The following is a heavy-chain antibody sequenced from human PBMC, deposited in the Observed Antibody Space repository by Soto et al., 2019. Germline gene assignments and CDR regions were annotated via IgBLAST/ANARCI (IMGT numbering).Heavy chain of an antibody. V-gene: IGHV1-2*04. CDR2: INPNSGGT. Sequence: ASVKVSCKASGYTFTGYYMHWVRQAPGQGLEWMGWINPNSGGTNYAQKFQGWVTMTRDTSISTAYMELSRLRSDDTAVYYCARDCSSTSCYYYYGMDVWGQGTTVTVSS. CDR1: GYTFTGYY. D-gene: IGHD2-2*01. CDR3: ARDCSSTSCYYYYGMDV. J-gene: IGHJ6*02.